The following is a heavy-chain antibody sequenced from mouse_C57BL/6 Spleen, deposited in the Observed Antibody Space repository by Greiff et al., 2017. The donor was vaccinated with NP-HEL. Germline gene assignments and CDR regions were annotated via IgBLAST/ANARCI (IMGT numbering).Heavy chain of an antibody. Sequence: QVQLKQSGPELVKPGASVMISCKASGYAFSSSWMNWVKQRPGKGLEWIGRIYPGDGDTNYNGKFKGKATLTADKSSSTAYMQLSSLTSEDSAVYFCAKGDYYGSPDYWGQGTTLTVSS. CDR3: AKGDYYGSPDY. V-gene: IGHV1-82*01. CDR1: GYAFSSSW. J-gene: IGHJ2*01. CDR2: IYPGDGDT. D-gene: IGHD1-1*01.